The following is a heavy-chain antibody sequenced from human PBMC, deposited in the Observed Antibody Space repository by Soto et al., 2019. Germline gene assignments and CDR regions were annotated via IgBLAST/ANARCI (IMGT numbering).Heavy chain of an antibody. D-gene: IGHD3-3*01. Sequence: GGSLRLSCAASGFTFSSYAMSWVRQAPGKGLEWVSAISGSGGSTYYADSVKGRFTISRDNSKNTLYLQMNSLRAEDTAVYYCAKDGHHYDFWSGYSRINYFDYWGQGTLVTVSS. CDR2: ISGSGGST. J-gene: IGHJ4*02. V-gene: IGHV3-23*01. CDR3: AKDGHHYDFWSGYSRINYFDY. CDR1: GFTFSSYA.